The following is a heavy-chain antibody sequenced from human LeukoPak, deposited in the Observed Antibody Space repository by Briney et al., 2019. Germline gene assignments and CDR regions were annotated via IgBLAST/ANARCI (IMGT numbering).Heavy chain of an antibody. D-gene: IGHD2-15*01. CDR1: GFTFNSYG. CDR2: ISLSGDNM. Sequence: GGSLRLSCAASGFTFNSYGISWVRQAPGKGLEWVSDISLSGDNMFYADSVKGRFTISRDNSKNTLYLQMNSLRVEDTAVYYCARGLGTNYGGYCTGGSCPFYWGQGTLVTVSS. CDR3: ARGLGTNYGGYCTGGSCPFY. V-gene: IGHV3-23*01. J-gene: IGHJ4*02.